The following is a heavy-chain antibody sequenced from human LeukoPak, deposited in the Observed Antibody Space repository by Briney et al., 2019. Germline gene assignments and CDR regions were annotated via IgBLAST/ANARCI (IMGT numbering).Heavy chain of an antibody. CDR2: IYPGDSDT. CDR1: GYSFTSYW. Sequence: GGSLEISCKGSGYSFTSYWIGWVRQMPGKGLEWMGIIYPGDSDTRYSPSFQGQVTISADKSISTAYLQWSSLKASDTAMYYCARPGSNYGDYYYYGMDVWGQGTTVTVSS. J-gene: IGHJ6*02. V-gene: IGHV5-51*01. D-gene: IGHD4-11*01. CDR3: ARPGSNYGDYYYYGMDV.